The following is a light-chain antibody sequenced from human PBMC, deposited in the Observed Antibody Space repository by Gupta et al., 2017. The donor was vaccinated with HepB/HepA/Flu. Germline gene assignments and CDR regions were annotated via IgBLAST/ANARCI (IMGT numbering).Light chain of an antibody. Sequence: QSALTQPPSVSGAPGPSVAISCSGTSSDIGYSNRVSWYKQPPGTAPKIIIYEVTYRPTGVPDRFSGSKSGNTASLTISGLQAEDEADYFCSSYTSSSTLVFGGGTKMTVL. J-gene: IGLJ2*01. CDR3: SSYTSSSTLV. CDR2: EVT. V-gene: IGLV2-18*02. CDR1: SSDIGYSNR.